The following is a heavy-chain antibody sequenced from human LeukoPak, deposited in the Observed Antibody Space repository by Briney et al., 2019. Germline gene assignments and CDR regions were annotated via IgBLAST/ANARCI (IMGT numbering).Heavy chain of an antibody. D-gene: IGHD2-2*01. V-gene: IGHV1-24*01. CDR3: AKTRGYCSSTSCYYGAFDI. CDR2: FDPEDGET. CDR1: GYTFTSYY. J-gene: IGHJ3*02. Sequence: ASVKVSCKASGYTFTSYYMHWVRQAPGKGLEWMGGFDPEDGETIYAQKFQGRVTMTEDTSTDTAYMELSSLRSEDTAVYYCAKTRGYCSSTSCYYGAFDIWGQGTMVTVSS.